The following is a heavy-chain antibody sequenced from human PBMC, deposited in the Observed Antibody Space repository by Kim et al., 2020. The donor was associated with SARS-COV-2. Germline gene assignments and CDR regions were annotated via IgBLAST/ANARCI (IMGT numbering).Heavy chain of an antibody. CDR3: ARDYPPNMVRGVNYFDY. CDR2: INSDGSST. CDR1: GFTFSSYW. D-gene: IGHD3-10*01. Sequence: GGSLRLSCAASGFTFSSYWMHWVRQAPGKGLVWVSRINSDGSSTSYADSVKGRFTISRDNAKNTLYLQMNSLRAEDTAVYYCARDYPPNMVRGVNYFDYWGQGTLVTVSS. V-gene: IGHV3-74*01. J-gene: IGHJ4*02.